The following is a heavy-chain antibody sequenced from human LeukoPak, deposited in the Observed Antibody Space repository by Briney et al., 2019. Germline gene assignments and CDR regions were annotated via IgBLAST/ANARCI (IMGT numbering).Heavy chain of an antibody. V-gene: IGHV1-18*01. CDR1: GYTFTSYG. Sequence: ASVKVSXKASGYTFTSYGISWMRQAPGQGLEWMGWISTYNGNTNYAQKLQGRVTMTTDTSTSTAYMELRSLRSDDTAVYYCARGRYCSSTSCYKVYYYYMDVWGKGTTVTVSS. CDR2: ISTYNGNT. J-gene: IGHJ6*03. CDR3: ARGRYCSSTSCYKVYYYYMDV. D-gene: IGHD2-2*02.